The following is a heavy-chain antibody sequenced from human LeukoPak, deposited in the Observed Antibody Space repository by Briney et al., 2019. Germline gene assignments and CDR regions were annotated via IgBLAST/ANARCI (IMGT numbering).Heavy chain of an antibody. V-gene: IGHV3-30*04. CDR3: AREKSYEPPYYYYYMDV. Sequence: AGGSLRLSCAASGFTFSSYAMHWVRQAPGKGLEWVAVISYDGSNKYYADSVKGRFTISRDNSKNTLYLQMNSLRAEDTAVYYCAREKSYEPPYYYYYMDVWGKGTTVTVSS. CDR1: GFTFSSYA. D-gene: IGHD5-12*01. J-gene: IGHJ6*03. CDR2: ISYDGSNK.